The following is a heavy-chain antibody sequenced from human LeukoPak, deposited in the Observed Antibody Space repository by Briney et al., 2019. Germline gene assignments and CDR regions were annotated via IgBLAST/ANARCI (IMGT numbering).Heavy chain of an antibody. CDR2: IYYSGST. CDR1: DGSVSSGSYY. Sequence: SETLSLTCTVSDGSVSSGSYYWSWIRQPPGKGLEWIGYIYYSGSTNYNPSLKSRVTISVDTSKNQFSLKLSSVTAADTAVYYCARSHCSSTSCPDYFDYWGQGTLVTVSS. V-gene: IGHV4-61*01. D-gene: IGHD2-2*01. J-gene: IGHJ4*02. CDR3: ARSHCSSTSCPDYFDY.